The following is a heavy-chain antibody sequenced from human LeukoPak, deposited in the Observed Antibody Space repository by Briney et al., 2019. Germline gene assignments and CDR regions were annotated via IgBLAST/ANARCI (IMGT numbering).Heavy chain of an antibody. Sequence: ASVKVSCKASGYTFTGYYMHWVRQAPGQGLEWMGWINPNSGGTNYAQKFQGRVTMTRDTSISTAYMGLSRLRSDDTAVYYCARDPSYYDILTGYYPAYYFDYWGQGTLVTVSS. CDR2: INPNSGGT. D-gene: IGHD3-9*01. CDR1: GYTFTGYY. V-gene: IGHV1-2*02. J-gene: IGHJ4*02. CDR3: ARDPSYYDILTGYYPAYYFDY.